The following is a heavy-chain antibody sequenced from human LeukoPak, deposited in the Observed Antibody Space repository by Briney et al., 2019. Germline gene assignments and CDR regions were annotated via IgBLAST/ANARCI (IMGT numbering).Heavy chain of an antibody. Sequence: GGSLRLSCAASGFTFSSYAMHWVRQAPGKGLEWVAVISYDGSNKYYADSVKGRFTISRDNSKNTLYLQMNSLRAEDTAVYCCARGWGAVLLWFGELAYFDYWGQGTLVTVSS. D-gene: IGHD3-10*01. J-gene: IGHJ4*02. CDR2: ISYDGSNK. CDR1: GFTFSSYA. CDR3: ARGWGAVLLWFGELAYFDY. V-gene: IGHV3-30*04.